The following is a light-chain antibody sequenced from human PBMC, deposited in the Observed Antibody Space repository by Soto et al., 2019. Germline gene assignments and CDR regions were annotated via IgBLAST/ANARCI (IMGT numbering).Light chain of an antibody. Sequence: QSVLTQPASVSGSPGQSITISCTGTSSDVGGYNYVSWYQQHPGKAPKLMIYEVSNRPSGVSNRFSGSKSGNTASLTISGLQAEDEADYYCSSYPSSCRVVFGGGTKLTVL. V-gene: IGLV2-14*01. J-gene: IGLJ2*01. CDR2: EVS. CDR1: SSDVGGYNY. CDR3: SSYPSSCRVV.